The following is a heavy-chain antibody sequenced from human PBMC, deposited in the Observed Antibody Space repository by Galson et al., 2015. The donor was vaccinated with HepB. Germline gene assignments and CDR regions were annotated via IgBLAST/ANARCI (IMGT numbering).Heavy chain of an antibody. CDR2: INPGGGGT. CDR1: GYTFTSYH. V-gene: IGHV1-46*01. CDR3: ARMPIFGGKFMDY. D-gene: IGHD3-3*01. Sequence: SVKVSCKASGYTFTSYHMHWVRQAPGQGLEWMGIINPGGGGTTYAQKFQGRVTVTRDTSTSTVYMELSSLRSEDTAVYYCARMPIFGGKFMDYWGQGTLVTVSS. J-gene: IGHJ4*02.